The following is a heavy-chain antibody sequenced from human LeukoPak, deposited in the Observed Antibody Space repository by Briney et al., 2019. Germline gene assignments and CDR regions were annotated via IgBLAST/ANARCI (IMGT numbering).Heavy chain of an antibody. J-gene: IGHJ4*02. V-gene: IGHV3-74*01. CDR2: VNSDGSST. Sequence: GESLKISCAASGISFNSYWMHWVRQAPGKGLVWVSRVNSDGSSTVYADSVKGRFTISRDNARTTVYLQMSSLRPDDTATYYCATGLGHYYDYWGQGTLVIVSS. CDR3: ATGLGHYYDY. D-gene: IGHD3-22*01. CDR1: GISFNSYW.